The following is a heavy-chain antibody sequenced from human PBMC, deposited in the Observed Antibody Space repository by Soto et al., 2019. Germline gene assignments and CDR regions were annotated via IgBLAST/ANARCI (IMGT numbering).Heavy chain of an antibody. V-gene: IGHV3-66*01. CDR2: IYSAGNT. CDR1: GFTVISNY. J-gene: IGHJ6*02. CDR3: ARDFVVGGSAINYYHGMDA. D-gene: IGHD1-26*01. Sequence: GGSLRLSCAAAGFTVISNYISWVRQAPGKGLEWISIIYSAGNTYYADSVKGRFTISRDNSKNTLYLQMNSLGAEDTAVYYCARDFVVGGSAINYYHGMDAWRQGTTVSGSS.